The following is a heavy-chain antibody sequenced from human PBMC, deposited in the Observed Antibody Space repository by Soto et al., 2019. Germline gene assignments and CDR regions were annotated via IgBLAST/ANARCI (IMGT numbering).Heavy chain of an antibody. Sequence: PSETLSLTCTLSVDSIPWTSCYWGWFRQPPWKGLEWIGDVYYSGSTYYNPSLKSRVTISVDTSKNQFSLKLSSVTAADTAVYYCARNRHSGSSAYNWFDPWGQGTLVTVSS. CDR1: VDSIPWTSCY. CDR2: VYYSGST. V-gene: IGHV4-39*01. J-gene: IGHJ5*02. CDR3: ARNRHSGSSAYNWFDP. D-gene: IGHD1-26*01.